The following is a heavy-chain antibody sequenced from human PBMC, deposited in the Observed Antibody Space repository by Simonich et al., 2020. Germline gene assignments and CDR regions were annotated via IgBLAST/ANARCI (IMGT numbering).Heavy chain of an antibody. CDR2: INYSGST. CDR1: GGSISSYY. D-gene: IGHD5-12*01. CDR3: ARHDRWLQFYFDY. J-gene: IGHJ4*02. Sequence: QVQLQESGPGLVKPSETLSLTCTVSGGSISSYYWSWIRQPPGKGLAWIGSINYSGSTHYTPSLKSRVTISVDTSKNQFSLKLSSVTAADTAVYYCARHDRWLQFYFDYWGQGTLVTVSS. V-gene: IGHV4-59*08.